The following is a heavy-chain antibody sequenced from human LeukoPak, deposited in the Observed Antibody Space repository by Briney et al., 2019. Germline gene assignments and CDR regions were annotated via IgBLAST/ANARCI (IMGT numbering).Heavy chain of an antibody. CDR2: ISGSGGST. D-gene: IGHD4-17*01. CDR1: GFSFTSYP. J-gene: IGHJ5*02. Sequence: GGSLRLSCATSGFSFTSYPMSWVRQAPGKGLEWVSAISGSGGSTYYADSVKGRFTISRDNSKNTLYLQMNSLRAEDTAVYYCAKDRTTVTTYNWFDPWGQGTLVTVSS. V-gene: IGHV3-23*01. CDR3: AKDRTTVTTYNWFDP.